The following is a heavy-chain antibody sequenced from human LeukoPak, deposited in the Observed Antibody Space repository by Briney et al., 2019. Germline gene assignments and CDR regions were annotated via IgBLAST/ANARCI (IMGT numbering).Heavy chain of an antibody. J-gene: IGHJ4*02. Sequence: GGSLILSCAASGFTFSSYGFYWVRQAPGKGLEWVASISSSGSYIYYGDSLKGRVTISRDNAKNSVNLQVKNLRANDTALYYCATPGDYGGHWGQGTLVIVSS. CDR2: ISSSGSYI. CDR3: ATPGDYGGH. CDR1: GFTFSSYG. V-gene: IGHV3-21*01. D-gene: IGHD4-17*01.